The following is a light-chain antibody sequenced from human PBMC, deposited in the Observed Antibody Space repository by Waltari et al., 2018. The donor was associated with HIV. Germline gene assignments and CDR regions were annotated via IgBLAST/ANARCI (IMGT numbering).Light chain of an antibody. J-gene: IGLJ3*02. CDR1: SGNIASAS. V-gene: IGLV6-57*01. Sequence: NFILTQPHSVSGSPGKTVTISCTRSSGNIASASVQWYQQRPDNPPSNVIYENKQRLAGVPDRFSGSIDRSTNSASLTISGLMAEDEADYYCLSYDGVNQVFGGGTKLTVL. CDR3: LSYDGVNQV. CDR2: ENK.